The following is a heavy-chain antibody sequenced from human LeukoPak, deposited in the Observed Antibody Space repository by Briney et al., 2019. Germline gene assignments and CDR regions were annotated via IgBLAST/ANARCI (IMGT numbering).Heavy chain of an antibody. CDR1: GFTFSSYS. V-gene: IGHV3-21*01. CDR3: ARARGRYDILTGPSPQDY. Sequence: GGSLRLSCAASGFTFSSYSMNWVRQAPGKGLEWVSSISISSSYIYYAGSVKGRFAISRDNAKNSLYLQMNSLRAEDTAVYYCARARGRYDILTGPSPQDYWGQGTLVTVSS. J-gene: IGHJ4*02. CDR2: ISISSSYI. D-gene: IGHD3-9*01.